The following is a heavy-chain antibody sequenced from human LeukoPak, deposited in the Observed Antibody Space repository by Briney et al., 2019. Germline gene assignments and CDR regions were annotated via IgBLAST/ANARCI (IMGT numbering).Heavy chain of an antibody. CDR1: GFTFSSYG. J-gene: IGHJ4*02. CDR3: ARGGGYSYGSFDY. CDR2: IRYDGSNR. Sequence: GGSLRLSCGASGFTFSSYGMHWVRQAPGKGLEWVAFIRYDGSNRYYADSVKGRFTISRDNSKNTLYLQMNSLRAEDTAVYYCARGGGYSYGSFDYWGQGTLVTVSS. D-gene: IGHD5-18*01. V-gene: IGHV3-30*02.